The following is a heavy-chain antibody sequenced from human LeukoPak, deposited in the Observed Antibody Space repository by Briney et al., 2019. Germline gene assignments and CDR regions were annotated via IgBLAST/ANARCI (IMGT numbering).Heavy chain of an antibody. CDR3: AISFKTGTNEGAAY. V-gene: IGHV1-2*02. J-gene: IGHJ4*02. Sequence: GASVNVSCKASEYTFSAYYIHWVRQAPGQGLEYMGCINPASGGTDYAENFQGRITMTSDASITTAYMELSSMRSDDTAVFYCAISFKTGTNEGAAYWGQGTLVTVSS. D-gene: IGHD1-7*01. CDR2: INPASGGT. CDR1: EYTFSAYY.